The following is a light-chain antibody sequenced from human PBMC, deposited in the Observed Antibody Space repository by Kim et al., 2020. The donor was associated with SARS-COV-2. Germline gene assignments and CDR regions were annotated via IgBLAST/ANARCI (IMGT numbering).Light chain of an antibody. CDR2: GAS. J-gene: IGKJ1*01. Sequence: SPGERATHSCRASQSVSNNYLAWYQQKPGQAPRLLIYGASSRATGIPDRFSGSGSGTDFTLTISRLEPEDFAVFYCQQYGGSPRTFGQGTKVDIK. CDR3: QQYGGSPRT. V-gene: IGKV3-20*01. CDR1: QSVSNNY.